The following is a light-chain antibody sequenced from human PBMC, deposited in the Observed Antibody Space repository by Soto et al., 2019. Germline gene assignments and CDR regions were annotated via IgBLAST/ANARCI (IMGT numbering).Light chain of an antibody. CDR3: QQYNTWST. J-gene: IGKJ1*01. V-gene: IGKV3-15*01. CDR1: QSVTSN. Sequence: EIVLTQSPATLSSFPGDRVTLSCRASQSVTSNLAWYQQKPGQAPRLLIYGASTRATGVPARFSGSGSGTEFTLTISSLQSEDFAVYYCQQYNTWSTFGQGTKVDIK. CDR2: GAS.